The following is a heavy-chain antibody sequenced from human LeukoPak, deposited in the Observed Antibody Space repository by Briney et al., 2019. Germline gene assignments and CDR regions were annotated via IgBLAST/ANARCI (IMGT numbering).Heavy chain of an antibody. J-gene: IGHJ4*02. CDR3: YCAVEDY. CDR1: GFTFRSYW. V-gene: IGHV3-7*01. D-gene: IGHD2-15*01. CDR2: IKQDGSEK. Sequence: GGSLRLSCATSGFTFRSYWMSWVRQAPGKGLEWVANIKQDGSEKNYVGSVRGRFTISRDNAKNSLYLQMNSLGAEDTAVYYCYCAVEDYWGQGTLVTVSS.